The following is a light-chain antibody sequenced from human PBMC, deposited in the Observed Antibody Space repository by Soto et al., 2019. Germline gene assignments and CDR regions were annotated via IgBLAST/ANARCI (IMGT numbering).Light chain of an antibody. CDR2: WAS. CDR1: QSVLYSSNNKNY. CDR3: QQYYSTPPT. V-gene: IGKV4-1*01. Sequence: DIVMTQSPDSLAVSLGERATINCKSSQSVLYSSNNKNYLAWYQQKPGQPPKLLIYWASTRESGVPDRFSASASGTDFTLTISSLQAEDVAVYYCQQYYSTPPTFGQGTKLEIK. J-gene: IGKJ2*01.